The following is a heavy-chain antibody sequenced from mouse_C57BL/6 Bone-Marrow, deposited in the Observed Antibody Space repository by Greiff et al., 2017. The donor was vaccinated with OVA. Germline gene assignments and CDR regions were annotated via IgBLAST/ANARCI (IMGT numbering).Heavy chain of an antibody. CDR2: IYPRSGNT. J-gene: IGHJ4*01. D-gene: IGHD2-3*01. Sequence: VKLMESGAELARPGASVKLSCKASGYTFTSYGISWVKQRTGQGLEWIGEIYPRSGNTYYNEKFKGKATLTADKFSSTAYMELRSLTSEDSAVYFCAGDGYYVFYAMDYWGQGTSVTVSS. CDR3: AGDGYYVFYAMDY. V-gene: IGHV1-81*01. CDR1: GYTFTSYG.